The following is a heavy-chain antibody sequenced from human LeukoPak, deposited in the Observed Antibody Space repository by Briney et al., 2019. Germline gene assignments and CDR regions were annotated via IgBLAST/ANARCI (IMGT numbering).Heavy chain of an antibody. CDR1: GGSISSYY. CDR2: IYYCGST. CDR3: ARLAKGGYYDSSGYYPPRNAFDI. Sequence: SETLSLTCTVSGGSISSYYWSWLRQPPGKGLEWIGYIYYCGSTNYNPSLKSRVTISVDTSKNQFSLKLSSVTAADTAVYYCARLAKGGYYDSSGYYPPRNAFDIWGQGTMVTVSS. J-gene: IGHJ3*02. V-gene: IGHV4-59*08. D-gene: IGHD3-22*01.